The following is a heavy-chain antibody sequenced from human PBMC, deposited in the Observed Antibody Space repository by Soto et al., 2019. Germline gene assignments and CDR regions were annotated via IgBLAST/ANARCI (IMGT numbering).Heavy chain of an antibody. CDR3: ARERRQGEQQLARHFDY. CDR1: GYTFTSYY. CDR2: INPSGGST. D-gene: IGHD6-13*01. Sequence: ASVKVSGKASGYTFTSYYMHWVRQAHGQGLEWMGIINPSGGSTSYAQKFQGRVTMTRDTSTSTVYMELSSLRSEDTAVYYCARERRQGEQQLARHFDYWGQGTLVTVSS. J-gene: IGHJ4*02. V-gene: IGHV1-46*01.